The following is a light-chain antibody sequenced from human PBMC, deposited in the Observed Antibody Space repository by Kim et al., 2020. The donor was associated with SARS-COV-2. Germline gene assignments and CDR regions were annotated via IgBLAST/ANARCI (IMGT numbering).Light chain of an antibody. CDR2: NDN. V-gene: IGLV1-44*01. CDR3: ATWDVSLDAWV. CDR1: RANIGLHF. J-gene: IGLJ3*02. Sequence: GQRVHISCSCSRANIGLHFVNWFHHLPGPAPQVFIYNDNQRPSGVPDRFSGSRSGTSASLAISGLQSEDEADYYCATWDVSLDAWVFGGGTQLTVL.